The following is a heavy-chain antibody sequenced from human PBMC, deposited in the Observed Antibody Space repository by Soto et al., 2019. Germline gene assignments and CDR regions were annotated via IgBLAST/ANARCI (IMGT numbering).Heavy chain of an antibody. Sequence: PGGSLRLSCAASGFTFSSYWMSWVRQAPGKGLEWVANIKQDGSEKYYVDSVKGRFTISRDNAKNSLYLQMNSLRAEDTAVYYCARDHPTYYYDSSGYCFDYWGQGTLVTVSS. J-gene: IGHJ4*02. CDR3: ARDHPTYYYDSSGYCFDY. D-gene: IGHD3-22*01. V-gene: IGHV3-7*01. CDR2: IKQDGSEK. CDR1: GFTFSSYW.